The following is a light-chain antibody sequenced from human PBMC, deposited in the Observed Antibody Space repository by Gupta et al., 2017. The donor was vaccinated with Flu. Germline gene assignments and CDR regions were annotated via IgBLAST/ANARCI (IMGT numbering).Light chain of an antibody. CDR2: DVS. Sequence: SDTISYTGTWCELGGYNDVSWYQQHPGKAPKLMIYDVSSRPSGVPDRFSSSKSGNTAAVTISWLECEDGANYYCCADAVSDTFVFGSGTKLTVL. J-gene: IGLJ1*01. V-gene: IGLV2-11*01. CDR3: CADAVSDTFV. CDR1: WCELGGYND.